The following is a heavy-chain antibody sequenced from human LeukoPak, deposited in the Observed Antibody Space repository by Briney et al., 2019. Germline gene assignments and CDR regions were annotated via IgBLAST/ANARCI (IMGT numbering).Heavy chain of an antibody. CDR2: ILDSGYST. CDR3: ARMGGHPLHNYYVGV. CDR1: GFTFSSYA. J-gene: IGHJ6*03. V-gene: IGHV3-23*01. D-gene: IGHD3-16*01. Sequence: GSLRLSCAASGFTFSSYAMSWVRQAPGKGLEWVSGILDSGYSTYYANSVKGRFTISRDNSNNTLYLQMNSLRAEDTAVYYCARMGGHPLHNYYVGVWGKGTTVAVSS.